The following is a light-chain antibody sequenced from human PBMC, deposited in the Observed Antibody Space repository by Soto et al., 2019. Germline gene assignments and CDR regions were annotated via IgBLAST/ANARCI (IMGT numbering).Light chain of an antibody. V-gene: IGLV1-44*01. CDR2: SNY. CDR3: AAWDDSLNGVV. J-gene: IGLJ2*01. Sequence: QSVLTQPPSASGTPGQRVTISGSGSTSNIGRNTVHWYQQLPGTAPKLLIYSNYQRPSGVPARFSGSKSGTSASLAISGLQSEDESDYYCAAWDDSLNGVVFGGGTKLTVL. CDR1: TSNIGRNT.